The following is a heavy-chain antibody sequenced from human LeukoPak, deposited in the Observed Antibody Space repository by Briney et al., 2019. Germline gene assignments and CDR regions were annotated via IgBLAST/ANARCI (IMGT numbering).Heavy chain of an antibody. CDR1: GYTFTSFG. D-gene: IGHD2-2*01. V-gene: IGHV1-18*01. CDR3: ARVPGSVVVPAANIVESAQSNWYFDL. J-gene: IGHJ2*01. Sequence: GASVKVSCKASGYTFTSFGISWVRQAPGQGLEWMGWISAYNGNTNNTQKFQGRVTMTTDTSTSTAYMELSSLRSEDTAVYYCARVPGSVVVPAANIVESAQSNWYFDLWGRGTLVTVSS. CDR2: ISAYNGNT.